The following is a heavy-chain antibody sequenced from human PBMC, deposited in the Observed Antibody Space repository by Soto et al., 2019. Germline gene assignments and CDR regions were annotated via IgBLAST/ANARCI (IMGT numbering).Heavy chain of an antibody. D-gene: IGHD3-3*02. Sequence: PGGSLRLSCAASGFTFSSYAMSWVRQAPGKGLEWVSAISGSGGSTYYADSVKGRFTISRDNSKNTLYLQMNSLRAEDTAVYYCAKDIIFGVVRHYYGMDVWGQGTTVTVSS. CDR3: AKDIIFGVVRHYYGMDV. J-gene: IGHJ6*02. CDR1: GFTFSSYA. CDR2: ISGSGGST. V-gene: IGHV3-23*01.